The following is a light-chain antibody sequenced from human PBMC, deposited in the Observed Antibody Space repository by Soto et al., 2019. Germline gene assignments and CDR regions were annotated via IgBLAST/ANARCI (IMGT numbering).Light chain of an antibody. CDR2: GAS. J-gene: IGKJ2*01. Sequence: EIVLTQSPGTLSLSPGERATLSCRASQSVSSSYLAWYQQKPGQAPRLLIYGASSRATGIPDRFSGSGSGTDFPLPVSRLEPEEFAVYYWHQYGSSPLHTFGQGPQLAMK. V-gene: IGKV3-20*01. CDR3: HQYGSSPLHT. CDR1: QSVSSSY.